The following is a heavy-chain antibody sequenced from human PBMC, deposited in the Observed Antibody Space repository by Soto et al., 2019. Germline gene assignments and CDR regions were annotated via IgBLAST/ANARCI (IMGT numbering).Heavy chain of an antibody. CDR2: IWYDGSNK. J-gene: IGHJ6*03. CDR1: GFTFSSYG. Sequence: VQLVVSGGGVVQPGRSLRLSCAASGFTFSSYGMHWVRQAPGKGLEWVAVIWYDGSNKYYADSVKGRFTISRDNSKNTLYLQMNSLRAEDTAVYYCARDSATPYCSGGSCYSIGYYYYYMDVWGKGTTVTVSS. D-gene: IGHD2-15*01. CDR3: ARDSATPYCSGGSCYSIGYYYYYMDV. V-gene: IGHV3-33*01.